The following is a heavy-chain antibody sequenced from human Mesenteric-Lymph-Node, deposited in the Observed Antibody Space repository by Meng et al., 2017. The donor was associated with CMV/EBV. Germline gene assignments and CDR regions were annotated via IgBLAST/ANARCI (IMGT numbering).Heavy chain of an antibody. V-gene: IGHV3-7*03. Sequence: GGSLRLSCAASGFTLSSYGMSWVRQAPGKGLEWVANIKEDGSETYYVDSVKGRFTISRDNAKNTLYLQMNSLRAEDTAIYYCATAESNTGGYYFDYWGQGTLVTVSS. D-gene: IGHD3-16*01. CDR1: GFTLSSYG. J-gene: IGHJ4*02. CDR2: IKEDGSET. CDR3: ATAESNTGGYYFDY.